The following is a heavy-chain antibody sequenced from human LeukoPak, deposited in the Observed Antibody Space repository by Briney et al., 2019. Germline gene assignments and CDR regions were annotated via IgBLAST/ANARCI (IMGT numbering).Heavy chain of an antibody. Sequence: PGGSLTLSCAASGFNFNIYSMNWVRQAPGKGLEWISYLSRSTTIIYYADSVKGRFTISRDNAKSSLYLQMNSLRAEDTAMYYCARSGWYDDFDYLGQGTLFTVSS. CDR3: ARSGWYDDFDY. CDR1: GFNFNIYS. CDR2: LSRSTTII. D-gene: IGHD6-19*01. J-gene: IGHJ4*02. V-gene: IGHV3-48*01.